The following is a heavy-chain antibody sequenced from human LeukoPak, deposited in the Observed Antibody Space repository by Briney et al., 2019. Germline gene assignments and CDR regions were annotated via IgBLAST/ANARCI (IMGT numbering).Heavy chain of an antibody. CDR3: ARSFTGSSSYRFDP. CDR1: GGSISSYY. J-gene: IGHJ5*02. V-gene: IGHV4-4*07. Sequence: SETLSLTCTVSGGSISSYYWSWIRQPAGKGLEWIGRIYTSGSTYYNPSLKSRVTISVDTSKNQFSLKLSSVTAADTAVYYCARSFTGSSSYRFDPWGQGTLVTVSS. CDR2: IYTSGST. D-gene: IGHD6-6*01.